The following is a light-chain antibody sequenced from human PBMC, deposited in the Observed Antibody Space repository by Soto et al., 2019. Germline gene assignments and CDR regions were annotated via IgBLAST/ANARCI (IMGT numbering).Light chain of an antibody. V-gene: IGKV3-20*01. CDR2: GAS. Sequence: EIVLTQSPATLSLSPGERATLPCRARQSVSSSYLAWYQQKPGQAPRLLIYGASSRATGIPDRFSGSGSGTDFTLTISRLEPEDFAVYYCQQYGSSSWTFGQGTKVDI. J-gene: IGKJ1*01. CDR1: QSVSSSY. CDR3: QQYGSSSWT.